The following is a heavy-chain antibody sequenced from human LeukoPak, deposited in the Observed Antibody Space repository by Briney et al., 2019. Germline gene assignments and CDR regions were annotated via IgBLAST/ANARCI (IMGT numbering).Heavy chain of an antibody. CDR3: ARATYYDFWSGYYPAFDI. V-gene: IGHV4-34*01. CDR2: INHSGST. J-gene: IGHJ3*02. D-gene: IGHD3-3*01. Sequence: ASETLSLTCAVYGGSLSGYYWSWRRQPPGKGREWSGEINHSGSTNYNPSLKRRVTISVDTYKTQFSLKLSSVTAADTAVYYCARATYYDFWSGYYPAFDIWGQGTMVTVSS. CDR1: GGSLSGYY.